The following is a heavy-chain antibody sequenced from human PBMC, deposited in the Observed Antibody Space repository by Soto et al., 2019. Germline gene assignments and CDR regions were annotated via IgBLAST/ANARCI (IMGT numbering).Heavy chain of an antibody. V-gene: IGHV5-51*01. J-gene: IGHJ1*01. D-gene: IGHD3-22*01. CDR2: IYPGDSDT. CDR3: ARGVYYYDSSGPEYFQH. CDR1: GYSFTSYW. Sequence: LGESLKISCKGSGYSFTSYWIGWVRQMPGKGLEWMGIIYPGDSDTRYSPSFQGQVTISADKSISTAYLQWSSLKASDTAMYYCARGVYYYDSSGPEYFQHWGQGTLVTVSS.